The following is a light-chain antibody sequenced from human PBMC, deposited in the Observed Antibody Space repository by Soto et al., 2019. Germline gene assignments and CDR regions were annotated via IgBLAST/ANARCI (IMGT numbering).Light chain of an antibody. CDR3: YQFGSSHPAFT. CDR2: GAS. V-gene: IGKV3-20*01. J-gene: IGKJ2*01. CDR1: QSVSTRY. Sequence: ESMLTQSPGTLSLSPGERATLSCRASQSVSTRYLAWYQKKPGQAPRLLIYGASIRATGIPDRFSGSGSCTDFTLIIISLEPEDFSVYYCYQFGSSHPAFTFGQGTKLEI.